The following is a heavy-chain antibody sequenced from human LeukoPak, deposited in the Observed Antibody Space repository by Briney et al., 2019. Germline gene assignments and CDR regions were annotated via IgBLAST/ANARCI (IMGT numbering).Heavy chain of an antibody. Sequence: GASMKVSCKASGYTFTGYYMHWVRQPPGQGLEWMGRINPNSGGRNYAQDFQARVTMTRDTSISTAYMELSRLRSDDTAVYYCARVSGSYYYGSGSYYKFDYWGQGTLVTVSS. V-gene: IGHV1-2*06. CDR1: GYTFTGYY. J-gene: IGHJ4*02. D-gene: IGHD3-10*01. CDR2: INPNSGGR. CDR3: ARVSGSYYYGSGSYYKFDY.